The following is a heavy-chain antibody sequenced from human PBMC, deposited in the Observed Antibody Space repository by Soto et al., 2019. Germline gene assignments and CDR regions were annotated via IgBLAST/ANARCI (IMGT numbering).Heavy chain of an antibody. CDR2: IWYDGSNK. D-gene: IGHD2-15*01. CDR3: AREVARANWFDP. J-gene: IGHJ5*02. CDR1: GFTFSSYG. V-gene: IGHV3-33*01. Sequence: HPGGSLRLSCAASGFTFSSYGMHWVRQAPGKGLEWVAVIWYDGSNKYYADSVKGRFTISRDNSENTLYLQMNSLRAEDTAVYYCAREVARANWFDPWGQGTLVTVSS.